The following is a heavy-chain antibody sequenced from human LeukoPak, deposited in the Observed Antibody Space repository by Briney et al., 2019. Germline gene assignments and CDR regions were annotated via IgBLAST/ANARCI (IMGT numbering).Heavy chain of an antibody. Sequence: GGSLRLSCAASGFSFSSYGFHWVRQAPGKGLEWVSAISYDGKNIHYADSVKGRFTISRDNSRNTVYLQMNSLRVEDTAVYYCAKAYSRESGYDFFFHYWGQGTRVTVSS. J-gene: IGHJ4*02. CDR3: AKAYSRESGYDFFFHY. CDR1: GFSFSSYG. CDR2: ISYDGKNI. D-gene: IGHD5-12*01. V-gene: IGHV3-33*06.